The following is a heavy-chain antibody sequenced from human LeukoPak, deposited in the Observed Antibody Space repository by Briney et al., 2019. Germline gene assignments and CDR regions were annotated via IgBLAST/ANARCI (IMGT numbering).Heavy chain of an antibody. CDR1: GGSISSYY. CDR2: MSYSGNN. J-gene: IGHJ4*02. Sequence: SETLSLTCTDSGGSISSYYWSWIRQSPGKGLEWIGYMSYSGNNNYNPSLESRVTISVDTSKNQFSLKLTSVTAADTAVYYCARNGGGWSFDYWGQGTLVTVSS. CDR3: ARNGGGWSFDY. V-gene: IGHV4-59*08. D-gene: IGHD6-19*01.